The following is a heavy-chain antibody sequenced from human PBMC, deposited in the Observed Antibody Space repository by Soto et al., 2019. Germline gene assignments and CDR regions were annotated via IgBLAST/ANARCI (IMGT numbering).Heavy chain of an antibody. CDR1: GFTFRSYV. CDR2: ISSDESDK. CDR3: AKHRGTHRNS. Sequence: PASGFTFRSYVMHWVRQAPGKGLEWVALISSDESDKYYADSVRGRFTISRDNSKNTLYLEMNSLRSEDTAVYYCAKHRGTHRNSWGQGTLVSVSS. V-gene: IGHV3-30*18. J-gene: IGHJ4*02.